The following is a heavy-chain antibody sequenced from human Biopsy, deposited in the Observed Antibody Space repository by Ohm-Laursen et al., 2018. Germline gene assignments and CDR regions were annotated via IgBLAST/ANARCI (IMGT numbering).Heavy chain of an antibody. D-gene: IGHD1-1*01. Sequence: ASVKASCKVSEYTLTELSTHWVRQAPGRGLEWMGGFAPENGKTIYAQKFQGRVTMTEDTSTDTAYMELSSLRSEDTAVYYCAADINVWNVNYWGQGTQVTVSS. J-gene: IGHJ4*02. CDR2: FAPENGKT. CDR3: AADINVWNVNY. CDR1: EYTLTELS. V-gene: IGHV1-24*01.